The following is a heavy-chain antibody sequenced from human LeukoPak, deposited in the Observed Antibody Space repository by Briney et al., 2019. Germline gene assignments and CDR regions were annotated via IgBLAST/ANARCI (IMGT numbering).Heavy chain of an antibody. J-gene: IGHJ4*02. Sequence: ASVKVSCKASGYTFTGYYMHWVRQAPGQGLEWMGWINPNSGGTNYAQKFQGRVTMTRDTSISTAYMELSRLRSDDTAVYYCARDGPYYYDSSGYYRFDYWGQGTLVAVSS. CDR1: GYTFTGYY. D-gene: IGHD3-22*01. CDR2: INPNSGGT. V-gene: IGHV1-2*02. CDR3: ARDGPYYYDSSGYYRFDY.